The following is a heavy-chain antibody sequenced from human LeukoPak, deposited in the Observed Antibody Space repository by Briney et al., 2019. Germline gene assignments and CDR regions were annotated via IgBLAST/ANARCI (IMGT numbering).Heavy chain of an antibody. Sequence: SETLSLTCTVSGGSISSYYWSLIRQPPGKGLEWIGYIYYSGSTNYNPSLKSRVTISVDTSKNQFSLKLSSVTAADTAVYYCARAQYYYDSSGYYPYYFDYWGQGTLVTVSS. J-gene: IGHJ4*02. D-gene: IGHD3-22*01. CDR3: ARAQYYYDSSGYYPYYFDY. CDR1: GGSISSYY. CDR2: IYYSGST. V-gene: IGHV4-59*01.